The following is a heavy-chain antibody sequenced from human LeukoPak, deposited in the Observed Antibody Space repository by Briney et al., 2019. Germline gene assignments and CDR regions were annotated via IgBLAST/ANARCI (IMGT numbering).Heavy chain of an antibody. D-gene: IGHD4-17*01. CDR3: AKDKNDHGDYYYMDV. CDR2: IRFDGSNK. CDR1: GFSFSTFG. J-gene: IGHJ6*03. V-gene: IGHV3-30*02. Sequence: GGSLRLSCVASGFSFSTFGMHWVRQAPGKGLEWVAFIRFDGSNKYYADSVKGRFTISRDNSKNTLYLQMNSLRPEDTGVYYRAKDKNDHGDYYYMDVWGKGTTVTVSS.